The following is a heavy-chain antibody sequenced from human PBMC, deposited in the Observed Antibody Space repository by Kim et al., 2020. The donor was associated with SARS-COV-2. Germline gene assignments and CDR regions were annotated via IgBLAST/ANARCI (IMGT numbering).Heavy chain of an antibody. CDR2: ISSSSYI. D-gene: IGHD2-2*01. J-gene: IGHJ6*02. V-gene: IGHV3-21*01. CDR3: ASPPLLPVVVPAAMDV. Sequence: GGSLRLSCAASGFTFSSYSMNWVRQAPGKGLEWVSSISSSSYIYYADSVKGRFTISRDNAKNSLYLQMNSLRAEDTAVYYCASPPLLPVVVPAAMDVWGQGTTVTVSS. CDR1: GFTFSSYS.